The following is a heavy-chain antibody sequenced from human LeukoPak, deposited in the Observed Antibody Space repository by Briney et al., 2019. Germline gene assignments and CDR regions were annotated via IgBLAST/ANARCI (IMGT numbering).Heavy chain of an antibody. D-gene: IGHD3-22*01. CDR1: GYTFTSHG. CDR3: TRRVYYDSSGYYVGGVFDY. Sequence: ASVKVSCKASGYTFTSHGISWVRQAPGQGLEWMGGISAYNGNTNYAQKLQGRVTMTTDTSTSTAYMELRRLRSDDTAVYYCTRRVYYDSSGYYVGGVFDYWGQGTLVTVSS. V-gene: IGHV1-18*01. CDR2: ISAYNGNT. J-gene: IGHJ4*02.